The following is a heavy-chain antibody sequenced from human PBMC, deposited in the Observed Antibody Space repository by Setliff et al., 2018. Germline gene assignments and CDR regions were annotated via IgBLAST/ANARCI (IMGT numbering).Heavy chain of an antibody. CDR3: ARGQAGNYYYYMDV. CDR1: GGSVNSGYDN. CDR2: IYQNGIT. Sequence: SETLSLTCTVSGGSVNSGYDNWNWLRQPAGKGLEWIGTIYQNGITYYNPSVKSRVTISVDKSKNQFSLKLSSVTAADTAVYYCARGQAGNYYYYMDVWGKGTTVTVSS. J-gene: IGHJ6*03. V-gene: IGHV4-61*10.